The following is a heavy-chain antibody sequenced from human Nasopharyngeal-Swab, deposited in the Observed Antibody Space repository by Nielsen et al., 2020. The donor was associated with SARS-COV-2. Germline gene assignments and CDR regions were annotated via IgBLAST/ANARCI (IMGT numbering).Heavy chain of an antibody. J-gene: IGHJ5*01. Sequence: GESLKIPCAASGFSFSSHWMHWVRQAPGKGLEWVANIKDDGSEKNCADSVKGRFSISRDNAKNSLSLQMNSLRVEDTALYYCARDDSGPDSWGQGTLVTVSS. CDR1: GFSFSSHW. CDR3: ARDDSGPDS. D-gene: IGHD6-19*01. V-gene: IGHV3-7*01. CDR2: IKDDGSEK.